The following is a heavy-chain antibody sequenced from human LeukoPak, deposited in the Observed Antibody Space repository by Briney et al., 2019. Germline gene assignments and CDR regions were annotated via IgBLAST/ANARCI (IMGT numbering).Heavy chain of an antibody. Sequence: GGSLRLSCAASGFAFSTSWMHWVRHAPGKGLVWVSRINPDGSSTNYADSVKGRFTISRDNAKNPLYLQINTLRAEDTATYYCARDLGQVPPEDYDYFDPWGQGTLVTVSS. V-gene: IGHV3-74*01. D-gene: IGHD3-16*01. J-gene: IGHJ4*02. CDR3: ARDLGQVPPEDYDYFDP. CDR2: INPDGSST. CDR1: GFAFSTSW.